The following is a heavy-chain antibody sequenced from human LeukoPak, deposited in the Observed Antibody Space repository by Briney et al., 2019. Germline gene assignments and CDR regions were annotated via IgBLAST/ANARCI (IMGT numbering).Heavy chain of an antibody. D-gene: IGHD6-13*01. CDR1: GFTFSSYW. CDR2: INSDGSST. V-gene: IGHV3-74*01. CDR3: ARGRDSSSWRNWFDP. Sequence: PGGSLRLSCAASGFTFSSYWMHWVRQAPGKGLVWVSRINSDGSSTSYADSVKGRFTISRDNAKNTLYLQMNSLRAEDTAVYYCARGRDSSSWRNWFDPWGQGTLVTVSS. J-gene: IGHJ5*02.